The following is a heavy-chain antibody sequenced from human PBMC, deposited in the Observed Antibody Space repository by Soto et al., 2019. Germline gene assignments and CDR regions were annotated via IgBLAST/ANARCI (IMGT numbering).Heavy chain of an antibody. V-gene: IGHV1-69*02. CDR3: ARGECAGGNWYAS. Sequence: QVHLVQSGAEVKKPGSSVKVACKASGDTFRRYTISWVRQAPGQGLEWMGRIIPMSPMPIYAQKFRGRVTITADKSTTSVYMELSGLTSEDTAMYFCARGECAGGNWYASWGQGTQVTVSS. J-gene: IGHJ5*02. CDR1: GDTFRRYT. D-gene: IGHD2-21*01. CDR2: IIPMSPMP.